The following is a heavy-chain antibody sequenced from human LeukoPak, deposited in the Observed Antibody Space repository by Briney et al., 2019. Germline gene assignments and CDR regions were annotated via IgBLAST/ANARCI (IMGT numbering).Heavy chain of an antibody. CDR1: GFSIGTGYY. CDR3: ARAGPRTYYDFWSGYPGLYYYYMDV. V-gene: IGHV4-38-2*02. Sequence: SETLSLTCSVSGFSIGTGYYWAWIRQPPGKGLEWIGSFFQLGGTYYNPSLKSRVTISVDTSKNQFSLKLSSVTAADTAVYYCARAGPRTYYDFWSGYPGLYYYYMDVWGKGTTVTVSS. J-gene: IGHJ6*03. CDR2: FFQLGGT. D-gene: IGHD3-3*01.